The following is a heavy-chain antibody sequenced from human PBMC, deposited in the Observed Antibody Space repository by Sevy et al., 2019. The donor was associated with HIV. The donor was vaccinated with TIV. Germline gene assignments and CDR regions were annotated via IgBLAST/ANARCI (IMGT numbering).Heavy chain of an antibody. CDR1: GFTFSSYG. V-gene: IGHV3-33*08. Sequence: GWSLRLSCAASGFTFSSYGMHWVRQAPGKGLEWVAVIWNDGSNKYYADSVKGRFTISRDNSKNTLYLQMNSLRVEDTAVYFCARGGDFNDRSAKRDFDYWGQGTLVTVSS. CDR3: ARGGDFNDRSAKRDFDY. CDR2: IWNDGSNK. J-gene: IGHJ4*02. D-gene: IGHD3-22*01.